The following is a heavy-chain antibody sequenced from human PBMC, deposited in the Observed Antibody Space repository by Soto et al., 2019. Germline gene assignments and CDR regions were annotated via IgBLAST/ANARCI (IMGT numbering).Heavy chain of an antibody. V-gene: IGHV2-5*01. J-gene: IGHJ4*02. CDR2: IYWNDDK. D-gene: IGHD6-6*01. Sequence: SGPTLVNPTQTLSLTCTFSGFTLSTSGVGVGWIRQPPVKALEWLALIYWNDDKRYSPSLKSRLTITKDTSKNQVVLTMTNMDPVDTATYYCAHSRIAARLLDYWGQGTLVTVSS. CDR3: AHSRIAARLLDY. CDR1: GFTLSTSGVG.